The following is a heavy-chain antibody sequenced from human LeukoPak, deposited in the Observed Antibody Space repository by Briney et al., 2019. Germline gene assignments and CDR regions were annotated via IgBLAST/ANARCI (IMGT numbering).Heavy chain of an antibody. V-gene: IGHV1-24*01. CDR2: FDPEDGET. D-gene: IGHD1-26*01. Sequence: ASVKVSCKVSGYTLTELSMHWVRHAPGKGLEWMGGFDPEDGETIYAQKFQGRVTMTEDTSTDTAYMELSSLRSEDTAVYYCATVRIVGASETNDAFDIWGQGTMVTVSS. J-gene: IGHJ3*02. CDR3: ATVRIVGASETNDAFDI. CDR1: GYTLTELS.